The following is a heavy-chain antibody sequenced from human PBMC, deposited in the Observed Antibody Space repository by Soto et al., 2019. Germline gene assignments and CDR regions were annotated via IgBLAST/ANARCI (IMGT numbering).Heavy chain of an antibody. CDR3: ARATTLSGSYSIDY. CDR2: ISSSSSYI. Sequence: PGGSLRLSCAASGFTFSSYSMNWVRQAPGKGLEWVSSISSSSSYIYYADSVKGRFTISRDNAKNSLYLQMNSLRAEDTAVYYCARATTLSGSYSIDYWGQGTLVTVSS. D-gene: IGHD1-26*01. CDR1: GFTFSSYS. V-gene: IGHV3-21*01. J-gene: IGHJ4*02.